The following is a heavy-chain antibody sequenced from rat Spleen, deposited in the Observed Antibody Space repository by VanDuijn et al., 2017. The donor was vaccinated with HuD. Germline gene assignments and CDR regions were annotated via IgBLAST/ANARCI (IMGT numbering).Heavy chain of an antibody. CDR3: ARSRYNNYVMDA. V-gene: IGHV3-3*01. CDR2: LNSAGTT. J-gene: IGHJ4*01. D-gene: IGHD1-10*01. Sequence: VQLQESGPGLVKPSQSLSLTCSVTAYSIISSYRWNWIRKFPGNKLGWMGHLNSAGTTNYNPSLKSRISITRDTSKNQFFLQVNSVSTEDTATYYCARSRYNNYVMDAWGQGASVTVSA. CDR1: AYSIISSYR.